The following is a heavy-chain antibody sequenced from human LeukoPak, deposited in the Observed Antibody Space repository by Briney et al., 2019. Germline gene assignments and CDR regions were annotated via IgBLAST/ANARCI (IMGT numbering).Heavy chain of an antibody. CDR3: AKDIQNYYYYGMDV. CDR2: ISWNSGSI. J-gene: IGHJ6*02. Sequence: GGSLRLSCAASGLTFDDYAMHWVRHAPGKGLEWVSGISWNSGSIAYANSVKGRFTISRDNAKNSLYLQMNSLRAEETALYYCAKDIQNYYYYGMDVWGQGTTVTVSS. V-gene: IGHV3-9*01. CDR1: GLTFDDYA.